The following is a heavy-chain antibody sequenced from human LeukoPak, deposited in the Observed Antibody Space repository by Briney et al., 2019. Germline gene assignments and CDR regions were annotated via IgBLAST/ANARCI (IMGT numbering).Heavy chain of an antibody. D-gene: IGHD3-3*01. CDR2: IYYSGST. Sequence: SETLSLTCTVSGGSISSGDYYWSWIRQPPGKGLEWIGYIYYSGSTYYSPSLKSRVTISVDTSKNQFSLKLSSVTAADTAVYYCARGRGLRFLEWLDYGMDVWGQGTTVTVSS. CDR1: GGSISSGDYY. J-gene: IGHJ6*02. V-gene: IGHV4-30-4*01. CDR3: ARGRGLRFLEWLDYGMDV.